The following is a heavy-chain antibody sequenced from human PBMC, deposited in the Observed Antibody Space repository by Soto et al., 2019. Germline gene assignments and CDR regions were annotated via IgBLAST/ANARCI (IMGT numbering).Heavy chain of an antibody. CDR3: ARAGGLLLDY. J-gene: IGHJ4*02. CDR2: ISYDGSNK. Sequence: QVQLVESGGGVVQPGRSLRLSCAASGFTFSSYAMHWVRQAPGKGLEWVAVISYDGSNKYYADSVKGRFTISRDISKNTLYLQMNRLRPEDTAVYYCARAGGLLLDYWGQGTLVTVSS. D-gene: IGHD2-15*01. V-gene: IGHV3-30-3*01. CDR1: GFTFSSYA.